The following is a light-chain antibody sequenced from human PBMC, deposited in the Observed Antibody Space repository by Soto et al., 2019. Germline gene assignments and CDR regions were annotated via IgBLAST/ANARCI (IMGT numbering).Light chain of an antibody. V-gene: IGLV4-69*01. CDR1: SGHSSYA. CDR3: QTWGTGIQV. CDR2: LNSDGSH. J-gene: IGLJ2*01. Sequence: QAVVTQSPSASASLGASVKLTCTLSSGHSSYAIAWHQQQPEKGPRYLMKLNSDGSHNKGDGIPDRFSGSSSGAARYLTISSLQSDDEADYYCQTWGTGIQVFGGGTKVTVL.